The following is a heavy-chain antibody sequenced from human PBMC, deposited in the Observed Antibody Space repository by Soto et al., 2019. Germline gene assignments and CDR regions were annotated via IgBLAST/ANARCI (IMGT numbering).Heavy chain of an antibody. Sequence: QPGGSLRLSCAASGFTFNSYAMNWVRQAPGKGLAWVSAIGTDGNTYYANSVKGRFTISRDNSRTTLYLQMNSLRVEDTALYYGVIKYPGTRPFDYWGQGTLVSVSS. D-gene: IGHD2-2*01. V-gene: IGHV3-23*01. CDR2: IGTDGNT. CDR1: GFTFNSYA. J-gene: IGHJ4*01. CDR3: VIKYPGTRPFDY.